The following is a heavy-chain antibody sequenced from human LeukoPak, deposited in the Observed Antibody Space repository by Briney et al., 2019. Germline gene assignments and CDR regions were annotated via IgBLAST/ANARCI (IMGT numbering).Heavy chain of an antibody. CDR2: INHSGST. V-gene: IGHV4-34*01. J-gene: IGHJ5*02. CDR1: GGSFSGYY. D-gene: IGHD4-11*01. Sequence: PSETLSLTCAVYGGSFSGYYWSWIRQPPGKGLEWIGEINHSGSTNYNPSLKSRVTISVDTSKNQFSLKLSSVTAADTAVYSCARTTLTTVTTPTNWFDPWGQGTLVTVSS. CDR3: ARTTLTTVTTPTNWFDP.